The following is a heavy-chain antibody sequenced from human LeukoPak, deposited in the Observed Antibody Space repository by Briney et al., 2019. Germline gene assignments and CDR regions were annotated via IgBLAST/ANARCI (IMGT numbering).Heavy chain of an antibody. CDR3: ASVSTPYGVGATHAEYFQH. CDR1: GYTFTSYG. Sequence: GASVKVSCKASGYTFTSYGISWVRQAPGQGLEWMGWISAYNGNTNYAQKLQGRVTMTTDTSTSTAYMELRSLRSDDTAVYYCASVSTPYGVGATHAEYFQHWGQGTLVTVSS. J-gene: IGHJ1*01. V-gene: IGHV1-18*01. D-gene: IGHD1-26*01. CDR2: ISAYNGNT.